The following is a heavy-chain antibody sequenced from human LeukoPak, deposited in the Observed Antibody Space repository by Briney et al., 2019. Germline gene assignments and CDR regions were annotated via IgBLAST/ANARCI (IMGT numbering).Heavy chain of an antibody. J-gene: IGHJ4*02. Sequence: PGGSLRLSCAASGFTFSSFTMNWVRQAPGKGLEWVSYFNSFSSTISYADSVRGRFTISSDNAKNSLYLQMNSLRDEDTAVYYCATDKDYASDYWGRGTLVTVSS. CDR3: ATDKDYASDY. CDR1: GFTFSSFT. D-gene: IGHD4-17*01. V-gene: IGHV3-48*02. CDR2: FNSFSSTI.